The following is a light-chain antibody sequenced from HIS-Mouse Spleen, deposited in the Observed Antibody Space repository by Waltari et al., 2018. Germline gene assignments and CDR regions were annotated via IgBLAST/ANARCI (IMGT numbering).Light chain of an antibody. Sequence: QSALTQPPSASGSPGQSVTISCPGTSSDVGGYNYVSWYQQHPGKAPKLMIYEVSKRPSWVPDCFSGSKSGNTASLTVSGLQAEDEADYYCSSYAGSNNYVFGTGTKVTVL. CDR3: SSYAGSNNYV. V-gene: IGLV2-8*01. J-gene: IGLJ1*01. CDR1: SSDVGGYNY. CDR2: EVS.